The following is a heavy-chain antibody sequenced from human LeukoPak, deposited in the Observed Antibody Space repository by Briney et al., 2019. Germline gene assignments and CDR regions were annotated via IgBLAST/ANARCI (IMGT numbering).Heavy chain of an antibody. CDR1: GFPFSSYS. Sequence: GGSLRLSCAASGFPFSSYSMTWVRQAPGKGLEWVANIKPDGTTKFYVDSVKGRFAISRDNALNSLYLQMNSLRAEDTAIYYCARSIPYGTTWYGRSDYWGQGTLVTVSS. CDR2: IKPDGTTK. CDR3: ARSIPYGTTWYGRSDY. V-gene: IGHV3-7*03. J-gene: IGHJ4*02. D-gene: IGHD6-13*01.